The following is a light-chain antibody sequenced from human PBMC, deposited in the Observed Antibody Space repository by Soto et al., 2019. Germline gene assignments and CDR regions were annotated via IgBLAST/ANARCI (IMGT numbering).Light chain of an antibody. V-gene: IGKV1-39*01. CDR3: QQSYSTPIT. CDR1: QSISSY. Sequence: DIQMTQSPSYLSASVGDRVTITCRASQSISSYLNWYQQKPGKAPKLLIYAASSLQSGVPSRFSGSGSGTDFTLTISSLQPDDFATYYCQQSYSTPITFGQGTRLEI. CDR2: AAS. J-gene: IGKJ5*01.